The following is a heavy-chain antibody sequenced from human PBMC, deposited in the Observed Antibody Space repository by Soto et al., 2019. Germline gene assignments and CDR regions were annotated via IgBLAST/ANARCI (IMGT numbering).Heavy chain of an antibody. CDR3: AKGVYGGYYYDSSGYYPMEFDY. Sequence: GGSLRLSCAASGFTFSSYGMHWVRQAPGKGLEWVAVISYDGSNKYYADYVKGRFTISRDNSKNTLYLQMNSLRAEDTAVYYCAKGVYGGYYYDSSGYYPMEFDYWGQGTLVTVSS. D-gene: IGHD3-22*01. V-gene: IGHV3-30*18. J-gene: IGHJ4*02. CDR2: ISYDGSNK. CDR1: GFTFSSYG.